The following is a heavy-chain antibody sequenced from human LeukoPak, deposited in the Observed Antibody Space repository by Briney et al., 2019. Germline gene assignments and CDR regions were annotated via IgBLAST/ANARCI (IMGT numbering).Heavy chain of an antibody. CDR2: IYYSGST. Sequence: PSETLSLTCTVSGGSISSYYWSWIRQPPGKGLEWIGYIYYSGSTNYNPSLKSRVTISVDTSKNQFPLKLSSVTAADTAVYYCARATDYYDSSGYLASWGQGSLVTVSS. J-gene: IGHJ4*02. CDR1: GGSISSYY. CDR3: ARATDYYDSSGYLAS. D-gene: IGHD3-22*01. V-gene: IGHV4-59*01.